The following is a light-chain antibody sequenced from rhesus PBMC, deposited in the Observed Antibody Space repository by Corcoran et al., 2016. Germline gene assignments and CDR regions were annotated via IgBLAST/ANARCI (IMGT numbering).Light chain of an antibody. CDR2: EAS. Sequence: DIQMTQSPSSLSASVGDRVTITCRASQGITNDLAWYQQKPGETPKLLNYEASSLQSGIPSRFSGSGSGTDFTLTISSLQSEDFATYYCQHYYSTPFTFGPGTKLDIK. CDR1: QGITND. V-gene: IGKV1-25*01. CDR3: QHYYSTPFT. J-gene: IGKJ3*01.